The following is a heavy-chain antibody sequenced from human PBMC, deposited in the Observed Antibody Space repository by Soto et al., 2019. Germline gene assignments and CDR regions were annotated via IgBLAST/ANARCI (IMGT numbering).Heavy chain of an antibody. CDR1: GYTFTSYG. CDR3: ASYRGDTAMDEYYFDY. V-gene: IGHV1-18*01. CDR2: ISAYNGNT. Sequence: ASVKVSCKASGYTFTSYGISWVRQAPGQGLEWMGWISAYNGNTNYAQKLQGRVTMTTDASTSTAYMELRSLRSDDTAVYYCASYRGDTAMDEYYFDYWGQGTLVTVSS. J-gene: IGHJ4*02. D-gene: IGHD5-18*01.